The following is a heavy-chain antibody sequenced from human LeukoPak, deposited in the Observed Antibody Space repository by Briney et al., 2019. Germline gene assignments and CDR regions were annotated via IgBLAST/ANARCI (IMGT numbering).Heavy chain of an antibody. D-gene: IGHD3-9*01. CDR1: GFTFSNYV. CDR3: ARDNDWAFHY. CDR2: INHNGEMI. V-gene: IGHV3-48*02. J-gene: IGHJ4*02. Sequence: PGGSLRLSCAASGFTFSNYVMSWVRQAPGKGLEWVSYINHNGEMIFYPDFVKGRFTISRDNAKNSPYLQMNSLRDEDTAVYYCARDNDWAFHYWGQGTLVTVSS.